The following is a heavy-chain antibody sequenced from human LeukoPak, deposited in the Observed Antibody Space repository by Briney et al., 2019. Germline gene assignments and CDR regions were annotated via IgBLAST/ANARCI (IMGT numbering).Heavy chain of an antibody. Sequence: GGSLRLSCAASGFTLSSYEMNWVRQAPGKGLEWVSYISSSGSTIYYAESVKGRFIISRDNAQNSLYLQMNSLRAEDTAVYYCAREGGSGDAFDIWGQGTMVTVSS. J-gene: IGHJ3*02. D-gene: IGHD6-19*01. CDR2: ISSSGSTI. CDR1: GFTLSSYE. V-gene: IGHV3-48*03. CDR3: AREGGSGDAFDI.